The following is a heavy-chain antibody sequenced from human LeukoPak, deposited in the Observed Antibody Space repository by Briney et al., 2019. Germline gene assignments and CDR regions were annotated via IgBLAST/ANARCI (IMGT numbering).Heavy chain of an antibody. V-gene: IGHV3-21*01. CDR3: AREGGSGSYSDY. CDR1: GFTFSSYS. D-gene: IGHD3-10*01. Sequence: PGGSLRLSCAASGFTFSSYSMNWVRQAPGKGLEWVSSISSRSSYIFYADSVKGRFTISRDNAKNSLYLQMNSLRDEDTAVYYCAREGGSGSYSDYWGQGTLVTVSS. CDR2: ISSRSSYI. J-gene: IGHJ4*02.